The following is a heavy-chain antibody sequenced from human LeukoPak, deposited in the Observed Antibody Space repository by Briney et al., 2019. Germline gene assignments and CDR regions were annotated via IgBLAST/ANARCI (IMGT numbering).Heavy chain of an antibody. V-gene: IGHV3-30*04. D-gene: IGHD6-19*01. CDR1: GFTFSRYA. J-gene: IGHJ4*02. CDR2: ISVDGNNK. Sequence: PGGSLRPSCAASGFTFSRYAMHWVRKAPGKGLGWVAVISVDGNNKFYADSVKGRFTISRDNSKNTLYLQMNSLRAEDTAVYYCAREATLAGGLLDYWGQGTLVTVSS. CDR3: AREATLAGGLLDY.